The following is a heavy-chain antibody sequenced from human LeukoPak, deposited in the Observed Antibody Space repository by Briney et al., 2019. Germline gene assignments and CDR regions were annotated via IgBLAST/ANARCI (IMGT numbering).Heavy chain of an antibody. D-gene: IGHD3-10*01. V-gene: IGHV4-30-2*01. CDR3: ARGVSPSSYYYGSGSLVWFAA. CDR2: IYHSGST. J-gene: IGHJ5*02. CDR1: GGSISSGGYS. Sequence: SQTLSLTCAVSGGSISSGGYSWSWIRQPPGKGLEWIGYIYHSGSTYYNPSLKSRVTISVDRSKNQFSLKLSSVTAADTAVYYCARGVSPSSYYYGSGSLVWFAAWGQGRLVTVSS.